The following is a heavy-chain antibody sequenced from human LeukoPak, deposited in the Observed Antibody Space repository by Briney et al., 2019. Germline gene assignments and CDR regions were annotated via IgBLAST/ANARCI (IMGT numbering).Heavy chain of an antibody. D-gene: IGHD3-3*01. Sequence: ASVKVSCKASGYTFTGYYMHWVRQAPGQGLEWMGWINTNTGNPTYAQGFTGRFVFSLDTSVSTAYLQICSLKAEDTAVYYCARSRNYDFWSGYYFYYYYGMDVWGQGTTVTVSS. V-gene: IGHV7-4-1*01. CDR1: GYTFTGYY. CDR2: INTNTGNP. CDR3: ARSRNYDFWSGYYFYYYYGMDV. J-gene: IGHJ6*02.